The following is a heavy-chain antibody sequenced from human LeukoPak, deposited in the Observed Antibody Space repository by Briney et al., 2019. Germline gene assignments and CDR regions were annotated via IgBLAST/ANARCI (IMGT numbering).Heavy chain of an antibody. J-gene: IGHJ4*02. Sequence: GGSLRLSCAASGFTFSSYTMNWARQAPGKGLEWVSGISGSDDNTYYADSVRGRFTIFRDNSKNTVYLQMNSLRAEDAAVYYCAKGNWGDCWGQGTLVIVSS. D-gene: IGHD7-27*01. CDR1: GFTFSSYT. CDR2: ISGSDDNT. V-gene: IGHV3-23*01. CDR3: AKGNWGDC.